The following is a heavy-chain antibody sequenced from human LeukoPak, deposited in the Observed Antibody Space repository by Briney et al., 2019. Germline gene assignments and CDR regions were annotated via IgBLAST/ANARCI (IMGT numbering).Heavy chain of an antibody. CDR2: IGSSSIYK. CDR1: GFSFNAYS. V-gene: IGHV3-21*01. J-gene: IGHJ4*02. Sequence: GGSLRLSCAASGFSFNAYSMNWVRQAPGKGLEWVSFIGSSSIYKYYADSVKGRFTISRDNSKNTLYLQMNSLKPEDTAVYYCANLARPLDYWGQGALVTVSS. CDR3: ANLARPLDY. D-gene: IGHD6-6*01.